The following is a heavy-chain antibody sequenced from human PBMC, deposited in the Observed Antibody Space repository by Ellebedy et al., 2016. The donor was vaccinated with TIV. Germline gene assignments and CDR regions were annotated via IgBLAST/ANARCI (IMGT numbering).Heavy chain of an antibody. CDR2: TYYSGST. CDR1: GGSISSGGYY. Sequence: SETLSLTXTVSGGSISSGGYYWSWIRQHPGKGLEWIGYTYYSGSTYYNPSLKSRVTISVDTSKNQFSLKLGSVTAADTAIYYCAKTGSLPYDSNAYYGLWGQGTLVTVSS. CDR3: AKTGSLPYDSNAYYGL. V-gene: IGHV4-31*03. D-gene: IGHD3-22*01. J-gene: IGHJ4*02.